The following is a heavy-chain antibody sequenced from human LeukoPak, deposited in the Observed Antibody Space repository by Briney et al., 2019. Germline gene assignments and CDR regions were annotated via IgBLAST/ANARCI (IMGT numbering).Heavy chain of an antibody. D-gene: IGHD6-13*01. CDR1: GGSISSSSYY. CDR2: IYYSGST. J-gene: IGHJ4*02. V-gene: IGHV4-39*02. Sequence: SETLSLTCTVSGGSISSSSYYWGWIRQPPGKGLEWIGSIYYSGSTYYNPSLKSRVTISVDTSKNQFSLKLSSVTAADTAVYYCARDCDSSYLDYWGRGTLVTVSS. CDR3: ARDCDSSYLDY.